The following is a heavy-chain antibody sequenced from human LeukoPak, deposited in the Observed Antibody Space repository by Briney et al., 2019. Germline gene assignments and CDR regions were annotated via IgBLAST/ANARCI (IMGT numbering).Heavy chain of an antibody. CDR1: GGSISSSSYY. Sequence: SETLSLTCTVSGGSISSSSYYWGWIRQPPGKGLEWIGSIYYSGSTYYNPSLKSRVTISVDTSKNQFSLKLSSVTAADTAVYYCARFTHDYGDYLLDYWGQGTLVTVSS. CDR2: IYYSGST. J-gene: IGHJ4*02. D-gene: IGHD4-17*01. CDR3: ARFTHDYGDYLLDY. V-gene: IGHV4-39*07.